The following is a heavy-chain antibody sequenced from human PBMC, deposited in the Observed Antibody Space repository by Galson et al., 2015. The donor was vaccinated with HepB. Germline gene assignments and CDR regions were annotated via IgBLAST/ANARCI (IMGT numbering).Heavy chain of an antibody. CDR1: GFTFSSYG. V-gene: IGHV3-30*18. Sequence: SLRLSCAASGFTFSSYGMHWVRQAPGKGLERVAVISYDGSNKYYADSVKGRFTISRDNSKNTLYLQMNSLRAEDTAVYYCAKDDFWSGYSYFDYWGQGTLVTVSS. CDR3: AKDDFWSGYSYFDY. CDR2: ISYDGSNK. D-gene: IGHD3-3*01. J-gene: IGHJ4*02.